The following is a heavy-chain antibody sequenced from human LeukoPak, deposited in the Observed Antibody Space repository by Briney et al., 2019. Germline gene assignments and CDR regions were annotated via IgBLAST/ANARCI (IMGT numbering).Heavy chain of an antibody. CDR3: ARGRKAMDFDY. D-gene: IGHD5-18*01. CDR1: GGSISSGSYY. Sequence: PSQTLSLTCTVSGGSISSGSYYWSWLRQPAGRGLEWIGRIYTSGSTNYNPSLQSPVTISVDTSKNQFSLKLSSVTAADTAVYYCARGRKAMDFDYWGQGTLVTVSS. V-gene: IGHV4-61*02. J-gene: IGHJ4*02. CDR2: IYTSGST.